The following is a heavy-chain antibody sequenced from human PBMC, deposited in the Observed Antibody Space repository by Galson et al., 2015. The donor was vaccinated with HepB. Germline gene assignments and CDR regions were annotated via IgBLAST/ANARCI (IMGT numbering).Heavy chain of an antibody. D-gene: IGHD6-19*01. CDR1: GFSLTTSGVG. V-gene: IGHV2-5*02. J-gene: IGHJ5*02. CDR3: AQFNVTSGWRS. CDR2: IYWDDDK. Sequence: PALVKPTQTLTLTCPFSGFSLTTSGVGVGWIRQSPVKALECLAPIYWDDDKRYSPSLKSSVTITKDTSKNQVFLTMTNMDPVDTATYYCAQFNVTSGWRSWGQGTLVTVSS.